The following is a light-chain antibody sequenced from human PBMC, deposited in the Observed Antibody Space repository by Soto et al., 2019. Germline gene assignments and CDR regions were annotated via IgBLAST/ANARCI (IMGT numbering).Light chain of an antibody. CDR3: SSYTSGSTLV. J-gene: IGLJ3*02. V-gene: IGLV1-44*01. CDR1: RPSIGSNH. CDR2: TNN. Sequence: QSVLTQPPSASGTPGQRVTISCSGSRPSIGSNHVYWYQQLPGMAPKLLIYTNNQRPSGISNRFSGSKSGNTASLTISGLQSEDEADYYCSSYTSGSTLVFGGGTKLTVL.